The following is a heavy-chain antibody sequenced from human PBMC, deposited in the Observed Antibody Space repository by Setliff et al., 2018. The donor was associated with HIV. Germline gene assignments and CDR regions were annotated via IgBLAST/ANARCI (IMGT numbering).Heavy chain of an antibody. J-gene: IGHJ4*02. V-gene: IGHV1-69*05. CDR3: AEAGSGYYYFDY. D-gene: IGHD3-3*01. Sequence: SVKVSCKASGGTFSSYAISWVRQAPGQGLEWMGGIIPIFGTANYAQKFQGRVTITTDESTSTAYTELSSLRSEDTAVYYCAEAGSGYYYFDYWGQGTLVTVSS. CDR1: GGTFSSYA. CDR2: IIPIFGTA.